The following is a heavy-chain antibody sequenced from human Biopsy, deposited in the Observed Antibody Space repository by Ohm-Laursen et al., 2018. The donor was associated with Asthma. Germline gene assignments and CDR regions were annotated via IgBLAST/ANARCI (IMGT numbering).Heavy chain of an antibody. D-gene: IGHD2-2*01. J-gene: IGHJ4*02. CDR2: INSVFGTT. CDR1: GGTFNTYV. CDR3: ARKAGSCISRTCYSLDF. V-gene: IGHV1-69*01. Sequence: ASSVKVPCKSLGGTFNTYVIGWVRQAPGQGLEWMGGINSVFGTTTYPQKFQDRVTITADDSTSTVYMELSSLRSEDTAVYYCARKAGSCISRTCYSLDFWGKGTLVTVSS.